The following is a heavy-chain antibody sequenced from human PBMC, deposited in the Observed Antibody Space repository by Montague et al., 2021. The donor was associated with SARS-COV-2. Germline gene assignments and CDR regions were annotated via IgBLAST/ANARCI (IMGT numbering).Heavy chain of an antibody. V-gene: IGHV3-21*01. J-gene: IGHJ3*02. D-gene: IGHD3-22*01. Sequence: SLRLSCAASGFTFSTYPMNWVRQAPGQGLEWVSAITASSIYIYYADSVKGRFTISRDNAKNSLYLQMNSLRAEDTAVYYCTKDAFTMIIDAFNNWGQGTKVTVSS. CDR3: TKDAFTMIIDAFNN. CDR2: ITASSIYI. CDR1: GFTFSTYP.